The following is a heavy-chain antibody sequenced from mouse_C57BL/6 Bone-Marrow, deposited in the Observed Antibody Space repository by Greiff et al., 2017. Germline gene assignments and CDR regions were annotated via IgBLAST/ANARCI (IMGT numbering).Heavy chain of an antibody. V-gene: IGHV1-42*01. Sequence: EVQLQQSGPELVKPGASVKISCKASGYSFTGYYMNWVKQSPEKSLEWIGEINPSTGGTTYNQKFKAKATLTVDKSSSTAYMQLKSLTSEDSAVYYCARNPPFAYWGQGTLVTVSA. CDR2: INPSTGGT. CDR3: ARNPPFAY. J-gene: IGHJ3*01. CDR1: GYSFTGYY.